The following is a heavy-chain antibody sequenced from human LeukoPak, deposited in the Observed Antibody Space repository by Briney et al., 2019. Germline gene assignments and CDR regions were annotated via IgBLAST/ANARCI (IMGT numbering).Heavy chain of an antibody. J-gene: IGHJ4*02. CDR1: GFTVSNNY. CDR2: VYSGGGT. V-gene: IGHV3-53*01. Sequence: GGPLRLSCAASGFTVSNNYMSWLRQATGKGLEWVSVVYSGGGTYYADSVEGRFTISRDISKNALYLQMISVRPEDTAVYYCVRGLVGYDWGQGTRVTVSS. CDR3: VRGLVGYD. D-gene: IGHD2-8*02.